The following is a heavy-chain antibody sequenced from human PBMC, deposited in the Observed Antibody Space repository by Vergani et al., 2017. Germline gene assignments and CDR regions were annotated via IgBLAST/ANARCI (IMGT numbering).Heavy chain of an antibody. CDR3: ARGSGSYYRVPYYFDY. Sequence: QVQLQQWGAGLLKPSETLSLTCAVYGGSFSGYYWSWIRQPPGKGLEWIGEINHSGSTNYNPSLKSRVTISVDTSKNQFSLKLSSVTAADTAVYYCARGSGSYYRVPYYFDYWGQGTLVTVSS. J-gene: IGHJ4*02. CDR1: GGSFSGYY. CDR2: INHSGST. V-gene: IGHV4-34*01. D-gene: IGHD3-10*01.